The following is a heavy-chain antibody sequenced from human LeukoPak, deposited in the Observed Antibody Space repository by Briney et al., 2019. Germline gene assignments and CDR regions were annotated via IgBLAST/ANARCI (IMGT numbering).Heavy chain of an antibody. CDR1: GYSFTSYW. V-gene: IGHV5-51*01. Sequence: GESLKISCKGSGYSFTSYWIGWVRQMPGKGLEWMGIIYPGDSDTRYSPSFQGQVTISADKSISTAYLQWSSLKASDTAMYYCARLGGWSSSWYSFDYWGQGTLVTVSS. CDR2: IYPGDSDT. J-gene: IGHJ4*02. D-gene: IGHD6-13*01. CDR3: ARLGGWSSSWYSFDY.